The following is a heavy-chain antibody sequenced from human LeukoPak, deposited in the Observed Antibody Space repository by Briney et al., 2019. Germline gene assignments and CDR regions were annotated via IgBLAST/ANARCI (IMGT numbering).Heavy chain of an antibody. J-gene: IGHJ4*02. V-gene: IGHV4-30-4*08. CDR1: GVSISTGDYY. D-gene: IGHD3-10*01. Sequence: PSETLSLTCTVSGVSISTGDYYWGWLRPPPGLGLEWIGYIYYSGSTYYNPSLNPRVTLSVDTARNQFSLELSSVTPADPAVYYCAGGDNMVRGVFDYWGEGILVTVSS. CDR2: IYYSGST. CDR3: AGGDNMVRGVFDY.